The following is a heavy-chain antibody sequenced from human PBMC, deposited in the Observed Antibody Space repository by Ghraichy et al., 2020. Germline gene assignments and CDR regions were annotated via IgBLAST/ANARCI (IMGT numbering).Heavy chain of an antibody. D-gene: IGHD6-13*01. Sequence: GSLRLSCAASGFTLRSYDMHWVRQPTGKGLEWVSVITTAGDTNYPGSVKGRFTISREKAKNSLYLQMNSLRAGDTAVYYCVRGIAAAGSLIHRGEFYYYNMDVWGQGTTVTVSS. V-gene: IGHV3-13*01. CDR2: ITTAGDT. CDR1: GFTLRSYD. CDR3: VRGIAAAGSLIHRGEFYYYNMDV. J-gene: IGHJ6*02.